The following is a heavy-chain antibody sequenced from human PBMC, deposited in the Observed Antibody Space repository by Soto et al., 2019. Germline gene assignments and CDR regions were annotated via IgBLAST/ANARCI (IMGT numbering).Heavy chain of an antibody. J-gene: IGHJ5*02. CDR1: GGSISSYY. D-gene: IGHD2-2*02. CDR3: ARGYCSSTSCYIWDNWFDP. CDR2: IYYSGRT. Sequence: QVQLQESGPGLVKPSETLSLTCTVSGGSISSYYWSWIRQPPGKGLEWIGYIYYSGRTNYNPSLKSQVTISVDTSKNQFSLKLSSVTAADTAVYYWARGYCSSTSCYIWDNWFDPWGQGTLVTVSS. V-gene: IGHV4-59*01.